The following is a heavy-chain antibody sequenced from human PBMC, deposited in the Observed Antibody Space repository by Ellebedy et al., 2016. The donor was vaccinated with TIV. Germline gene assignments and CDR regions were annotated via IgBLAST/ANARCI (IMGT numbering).Heavy chain of an antibody. D-gene: IGHD4-11*01. CDR2: IYHGDSDT. CDR1: GYSFTSYW. J-gene: IGHJ4*02. V-gene: IGHV5-51*01. CDR3: ARNPDYHFDY. Sequence: GESLKISCKGSGYSFTSYWIGWVRQMAGKGLEWMGIIYHGDSDTRYSPSFQGQVTISVDKTISTAYLQWSSLKASDTAMYYCARNPDYHFDYWGQGTLVTVSS.